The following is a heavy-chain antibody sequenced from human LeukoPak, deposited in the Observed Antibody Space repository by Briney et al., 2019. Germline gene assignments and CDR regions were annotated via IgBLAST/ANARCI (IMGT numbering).Heavy chain of an antibody. Sequence: SETLSLTCTVSGGSISSSSYYWGWIRQPPGKGLEWIGSIYYSGSTYYNPSLKSRVTISVDTSKNQFSLKLSSVTAADTAVYYCARDSGGILTGYFFWFDPWGQGTLVTVSS. V-gene: IGHV4-39*07. CDR3: ARDSGGILTGYFFWFDP. CDR2: IYYSGST. CDR1: GGSISSSSYY. J-gene: IGHJ5*02. D-gene: IGHD3-9*01.